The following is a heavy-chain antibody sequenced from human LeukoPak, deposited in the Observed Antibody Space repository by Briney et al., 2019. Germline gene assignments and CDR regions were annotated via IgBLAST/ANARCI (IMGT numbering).Heavy chain of an antibody. CDR1: GFTFSTYT. CDR2: ISFDGSDT. J-gene: IGHJ4*02. V-gene: IGHV3-30*04. Sequence: PGGSLRLSCAASGFTFSTYTMHWVRQAPGKGLEWVALISFDGSDTYSEDSVKGRFTISRDNSKNTMYLQMNRLRPEDTAVYYCARDIGPIEVPGRSKDYWGQGTLVTVSS. CDR3: ARDIGPIEVPGRSKDY. D-gene: IGHD4-11*01.